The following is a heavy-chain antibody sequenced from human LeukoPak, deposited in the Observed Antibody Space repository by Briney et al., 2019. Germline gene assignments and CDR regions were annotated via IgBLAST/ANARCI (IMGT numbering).Heavy chain of an antibody. V-gene: IGHV3-11*06. CDR3: ARGRRKGDYGDYGAGYNWFDP. CDR1: GFTFSDYY. Sequence: PGGSLRLSCAASGFTFSDYYMSWIRQAAGKGLEWVSYISTSSSYTNYADSVKGRFTISRDNPKNSLYLQMNSLRAEATAVYYCARGRRKGDYGDYGAGYNWFDPWGQGTLVTVSS. CDR2: ISTSSSYT. J-gene: IGHJ5*02. D-gene: IGHD4-17*01.